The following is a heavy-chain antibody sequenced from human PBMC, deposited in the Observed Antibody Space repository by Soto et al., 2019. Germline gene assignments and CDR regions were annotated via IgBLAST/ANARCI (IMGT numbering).Heavy chain of an antibody. CDR3: AREGALLYGGNPDYYDTLDV. V-gene: IGHV4-34*01. CDR2: IYYSGSA. D-gene: IGHD2-15*01. J-gene: IGHJ6*02. Sequence: SETLSLTCDVYGGSFSGYIWTWIRQTPGKGLQWIGQIYYSGSANYNPSLKNRVTISMDTSKNQFSLSLTSVTAADTAVYYCAREGALLYGGNPDYYDTLDVWGQGTTVTVSS. CDR1: GGSFSGYI.